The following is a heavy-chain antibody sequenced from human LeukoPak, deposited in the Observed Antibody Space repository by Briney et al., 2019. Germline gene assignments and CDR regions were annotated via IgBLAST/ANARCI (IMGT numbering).Heavy chain of an antibody. V-gene: IGHV3-30-3*01. CDR2: ISYDGSNK. CDR3: ARELAAVDGMDV. CDR1: GFTFSRYN. Sequence: GGSLKLSCAASGFTFSRYNMVWVRQAPGKGLEWVAVISYDGSNKYYADSVKGRFTISRDNSKNTLYLQMNSLRAEDTAVYYCARELAAVDGMDVWGQGTTVTVSS. J-gene: IGHJ6*02. D-gene: IGHD6-13*01.